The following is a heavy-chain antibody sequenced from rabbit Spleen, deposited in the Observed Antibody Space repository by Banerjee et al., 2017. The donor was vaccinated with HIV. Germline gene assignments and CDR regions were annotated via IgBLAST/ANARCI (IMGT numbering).Heavy chain of an antibody. CDR1: GVSFNDKDV. CDR3: ARGSAAMTMVITGFYLGL. J-gene: IGHJ4*01. V-gene: IGHV1S45*01. CDR2: IYADRSGST. D-gene: IGHD2-1*01. Sequence: QEQLEESGGGLVKPEGSLTLTCKASGVSFNDKDVMCWVRQAPGKGLECIACIYADRSGSTYYANWAKGRFTISRTSSTTVTLEMTSLTAADTATYFCARGSAAMTMVITGFYLGLWGPGTLVTVS.